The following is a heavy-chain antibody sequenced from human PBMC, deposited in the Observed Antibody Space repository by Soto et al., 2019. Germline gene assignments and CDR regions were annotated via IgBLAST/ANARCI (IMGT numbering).Heavy chain of an antibody. J-gene: IGHJ4*02. Sequence: GESLKISCKGSGYSFTSYWIGWVRQMPGKGLEWMGIIYPGDSDTRYGTSFRGQVTISADKSISTAYLQWSSLKASDTAMYYCARLTGIVRGLLSPRFDYWGQGTLVTVSS. CDR1: GYSFTSYW. V-gene: IGHV5-51*01. CDR3: ARLTGIVRGLLSPRFDY. D-gene: IGHD3-10*02. CDR2: IYPGDSDT.